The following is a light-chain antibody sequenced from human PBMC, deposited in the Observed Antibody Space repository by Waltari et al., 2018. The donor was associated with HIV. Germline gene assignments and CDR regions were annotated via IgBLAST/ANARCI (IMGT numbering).Light chain of an antibody. CDR2: NNN. V-gene: IGLV1-47*01. Sequence: QSVLTQPPSTSGTPGQRVTISCSGSFSNIGNNYVSWYQNLPGTAPKLLIYNNNRRPSGLPDRFSGSKSDTSASLAISGLRSEDEADYYCSTWDDKMSGVIFGGGTKLTVL. J-gene: IGLJ2*01. CDR3: STWDDKMSGVI. CDR1: FSNIGNNY.